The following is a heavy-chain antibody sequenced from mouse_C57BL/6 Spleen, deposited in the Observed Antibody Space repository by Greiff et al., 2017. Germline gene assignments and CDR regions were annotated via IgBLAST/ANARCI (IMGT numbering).Heavy chain of an antibody. J-gene: IGHJ2*01. D-gene: IGHD1-1*01. CDR1: GYTFTSYD. CDR2: IYPRDGST. Sequence: QVQLQQSGPELVKPGASVKLSCKASGYTFTSYDINWVKQRPGQGLEWIGCIYPRDGSTKYNEKFKGKATLTVDTASSTAYMELHSLTSEDSAVYFCARRGFITTVVSKEYYFDYWGHGTTLTVSS. CDR3: ARRGFITTVVSKEYYFDY. V-gene: IGHV1-85*01.